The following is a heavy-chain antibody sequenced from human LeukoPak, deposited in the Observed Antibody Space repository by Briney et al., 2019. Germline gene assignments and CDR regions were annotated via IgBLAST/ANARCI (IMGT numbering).Heavy chain of an antibody. Sequence: GASVKVSCKASGYTFTSYGISWVRQAPGQGLEWMGCISAYSGNTNYAQNLQGRVTITTDTSTSTASMAPRSLRSDDTAVYSSARAGPDYGSGSHFDYWGQGTLVTVSS. CDR3: ARAGPDYGSGSHFDY. V-gene: IGHV1-18*01. CDR1: GYTFTSYG. CDR2: ISAYSGNT. D-gene: IGHD3-10*01. J-gene: IGHJ4*02.